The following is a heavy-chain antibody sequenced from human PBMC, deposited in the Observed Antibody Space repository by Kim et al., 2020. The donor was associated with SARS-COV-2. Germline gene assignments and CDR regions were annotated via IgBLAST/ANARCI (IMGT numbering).Heavy chain of an antibody. D-gene: IGHD3-3*01. CDR1: GGSFSGYY. CDR2: INHSGST. CDR3: ARVPPYYDFWSGYRGDYYMDA. V-gene: IGHV4-34*01. J-gene: IGHJ6*03. Sequence: SETLSLTCAVYGGSFSGYYWSWIRQPPGKGLEWIGEINHSGSTNYNPSLKSRVTISVDTSKNQFSLKLSSVTAADTAVYYCARVPPYYDFWSGYRGDYYMDAWGKGTTVTVSS.